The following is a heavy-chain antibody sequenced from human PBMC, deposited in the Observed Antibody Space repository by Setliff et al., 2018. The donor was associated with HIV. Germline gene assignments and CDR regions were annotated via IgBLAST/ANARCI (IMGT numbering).Heavy chain of an antibody. CDR3: ARGSRAISGYGAFDY. D-gene: IGHD3-9*01. V-gene: IGHV4-61*09. J-gene: IGHJ4*02. Sequence: TSETLSLTCTVSGGSISSGSYYWSWIRQPAGKGLEWIGHIYTSGSTNSHPSLESRLAISADTSKNQFSLKLNSVTAADTAVYYCARGSRAISGYGAFDYWGRGILVTVSS. CDR2: IYTSGST. CDR1: GGSISSGSYY.